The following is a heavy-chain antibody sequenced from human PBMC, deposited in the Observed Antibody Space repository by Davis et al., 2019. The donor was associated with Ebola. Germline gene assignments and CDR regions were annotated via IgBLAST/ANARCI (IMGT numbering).Heavy chain of an antibody. J-gene: IGHJ5*02. V-gene: IGHV3-30*19. D-gene: IGHD5-24*01. CDR1: GFTINGHG. Sequence: GESLKISCEGSGFTINGHGIHWVRQAPGKGLEWVAIISFDGNNKYYADSVKGRFTISRDNSKNALYLQMNSLREEDSAVYYCTRDSWLQQFYFYSWGQGTLVTVSS. CDR3: TRDSWLQQFYFYS. CDR2: ISFDGNNK.